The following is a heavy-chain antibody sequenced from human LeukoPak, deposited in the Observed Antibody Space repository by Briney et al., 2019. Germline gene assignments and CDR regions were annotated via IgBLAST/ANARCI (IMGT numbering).Heavy chain of an antibody. D-gene: IGHD1-26*01. CDR3: AKDPLPRGD. CDR1: GFIFRNYA. Sequence: GGSLRLSCVASGFIFRNYAMSWVRQAPGEGLEWVSGISDNGGGTYYADSVKGRFTISRDNSKNMLYLQMNSLRAEDTAVYYCAKDPLPRGDWGQGTLVTVSS. V-gene: IGHV3-23*01. CDR2: ISDNGGGT. J-gene: IGHJ4*02.